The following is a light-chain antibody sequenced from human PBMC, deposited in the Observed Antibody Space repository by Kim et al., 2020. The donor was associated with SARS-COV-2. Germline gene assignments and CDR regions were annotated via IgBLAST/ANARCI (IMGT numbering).Light chain of an antibody. CDR1: QGINNL. CDR2: ATS. CDR3: LQHTSFPLT. V-gene: IGKV1-17*03. J-gene: IGKJ4*01. Sequence: SSTLGDSVPISSRARQGINNLFAWFQLKPGKVPQRLIYATSSLLSGVPSRFTGSGYGTEFTLTITNLQPEDSATDYCLQHTSFPLTFGGGTSLET.